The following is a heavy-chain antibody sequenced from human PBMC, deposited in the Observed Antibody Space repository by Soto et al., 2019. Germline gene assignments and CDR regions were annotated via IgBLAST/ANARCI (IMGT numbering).Heavy chain of an antibody. J-gene: IGHJ6*02. CDR1: GYSFTSYW. CDR3: AAYSGSFYYGMDV. Sequence: GESLKISCKASGYSFTSYWIGWVRQMPGKGLEWMGIIYPGDSDTRYSPSFQGQVTISADKSISTAYLQWSSLKASDTAMYYCAAYSGSFYYGMDVWGQWTTVTVSS. D-gene: IGHD1-26*01. V-gene: IGHV5-51*01. CDR2: IYPGDSDT.